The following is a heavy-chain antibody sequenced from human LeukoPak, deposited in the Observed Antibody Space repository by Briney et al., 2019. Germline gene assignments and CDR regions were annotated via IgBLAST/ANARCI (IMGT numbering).Heavy chain of an antibody. Sequence: ASVKLSCNASGYTFTSNYIHWVRQAPGQGLEWMGIINPSGGSTSYAQHFQGRVTMARDTSTSTVYRELSSLRAEDTAVYCCARGERRGSSVLWGRGTLVTVSS. CDR2: INPSGGST. V-gene: IGHV1-46*01. CDR3: ARGERRGSSVL. J-gene: IGHJ4*02. D-gene: IGHD1-1*01. CDR1: GYTFTSNY.